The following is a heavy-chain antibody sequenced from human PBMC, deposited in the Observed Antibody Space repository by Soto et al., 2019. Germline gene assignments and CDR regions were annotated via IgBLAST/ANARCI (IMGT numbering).Heavy chain of an antibody. V-gene: IGHV3-30*18. CDR1: GFTFSSYG. D-gene: IGHD5-18*01. Sequence: QVQLVESGGGVVQPGRSLRLSCAASGFTFSSYGMHWVRQAPGKGLEWVAVISYDGSNKYYADSVKGRFTISRDNSKNTLYLQMNSLRAEDTAVYYCAKDIGYGYVLQYFDYWGQGTLVTVSS. CDR3: AKDIGYGYVLQYFDY. CDR2: ISYDGSNK. J-gene: IGHJ4*02.